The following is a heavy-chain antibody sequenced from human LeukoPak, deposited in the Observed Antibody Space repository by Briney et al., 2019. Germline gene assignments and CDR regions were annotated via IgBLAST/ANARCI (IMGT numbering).Heavy chain of an antibody. D-gene: IGHD2-2*01. V-gene: IGHV1-18*01. CDR3: ARGDLYCSSTSCYYYYGMDV. Sequence: ASVKVSCKASGYTLTSYGISWVRQAPGQGLGWMGWISAYNGNTNYAQKFQGRVTMTTDTSTSTAYMELRSLRSDDTAVYYCARGDLYCSSTSCYYYYGMDVWGQGTTVTVSS. CDR1: GYTLTSYG. J-gene: IGHJ6*02. CDR2: ISAYNGNT.